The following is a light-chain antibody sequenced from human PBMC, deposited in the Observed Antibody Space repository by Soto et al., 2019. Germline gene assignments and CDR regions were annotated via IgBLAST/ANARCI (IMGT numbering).Light chain of an antibody. V-gene: IGKV4-1*01. CDR3: QQYYTTRLT. J-gene: IGKJ4*01. CDR2: WAS. CDR1: QSILYSSNNNNY. Sequence: DIVMTQSPDSLAVSLGERATINCKSSQSILYSSNNNNYLAWYQQKPGRPPKLLIYWASTRESGVPDRFSGSGSGTDFTLTISSLQAEDVAVYYCQQYYTTRLTFGGGTRVEIK.